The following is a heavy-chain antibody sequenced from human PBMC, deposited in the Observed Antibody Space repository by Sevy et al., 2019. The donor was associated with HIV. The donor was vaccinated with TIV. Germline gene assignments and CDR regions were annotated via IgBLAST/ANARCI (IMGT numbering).Heavy chain of an antibody. CDR3: AGDGTSVSGSYSGAEYFQH. Sequence: GGSLRLSCAASGFTFSDYYMSWIRQAPGKGLEWVSYISSSGSTIYYADSVKGRFTISRDNAKNSLYLQMNSLRAEDTAVYYCAGDGTSVSGSYSGAEYFQHWGQGTLVTVSS. CDR2: ISSSGSTI. V-gene: IGHV3-11*01. CDR1: GFTFSDYY. J-gene: IGHJ1*01. D-gene: IGHD1-26*01.